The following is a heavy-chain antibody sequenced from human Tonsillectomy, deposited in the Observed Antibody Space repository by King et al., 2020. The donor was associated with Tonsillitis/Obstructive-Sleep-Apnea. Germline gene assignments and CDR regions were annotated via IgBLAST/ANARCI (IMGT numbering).Heavy chain of an antibody. D-gene: IGHD6-19*01. CDR2: IYYSGST. CDR1: GDSISSYY. V-gene: IGHV4-59*01. J-gene: IGHJ6*02. CDR3: ARVGIAVAGYSYYGMDV. Sequence: VQLQESGPGLVKPSETLSLTCNVSGDSISSYYWSWIRQPPGKGLEWIGYIYYSGSTNYNPSLTSRVTISVEPSKNQFSLKLSSVPAADTAVYYCARVGIAVAGYSYYGMDVWGQGTTVTVSS.